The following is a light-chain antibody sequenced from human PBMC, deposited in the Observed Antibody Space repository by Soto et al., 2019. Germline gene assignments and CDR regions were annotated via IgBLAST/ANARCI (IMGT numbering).Light chain of an antibody. CDR1: SSDVGDYNY. J-gene: IGLJ2*01. CDR3: NSYTRSSTLVV. Sequence: QSALTQPASVSGSPGQSITISCTGTSSDVGDYNYVSWYQQHPGKAPQLMIYDVSHRPSGVSNRFSGSKSGNTASLTISGLQAEEEADYYCNSYTRSSTLVVFGGGTQLTVL. CDR2: DVS. V-gene: IGLV2-14*01.